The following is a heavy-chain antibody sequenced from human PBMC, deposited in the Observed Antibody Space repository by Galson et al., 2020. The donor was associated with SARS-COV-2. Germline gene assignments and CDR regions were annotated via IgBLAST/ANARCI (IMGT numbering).Heavy chain of an antibody. CDR2: VYPSGTT. J-gene: IGHJ2*01. CDR1: GYSVSTPNY. D-gene: IGHD3-22*01. Sequence: GSLSLTCTVSGYSVSTPNYWGWVRQPPGRGREWIGSVYPSGTTYYNPSLKSRVTISVDTSKNQFSLRLDSVTAADTALYYCARQGVNMIVLVTVPGWYFDLWGRGTLVTVSS. CDR3: ARQGVNMIVLVTVPGWYFDL. V-gene: IGHV4-38-2*02.